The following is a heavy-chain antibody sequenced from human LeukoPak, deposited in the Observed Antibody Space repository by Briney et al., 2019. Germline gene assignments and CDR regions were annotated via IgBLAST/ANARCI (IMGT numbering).Heavy chain of an antibody. CDR3: AREFIAVAGYFDY. CDR1: GFTFSSYA. V-gene: IGHV3-30*04. D-gene: IGHD6-19*01. CDR2: ISYDGSNK. Sequence: PGGSLRLSCAASGFTFSSYAMHWVRQAPGKGLEWVAVISYDGSNKYYADSVKGRFTISRDNSKNTLYLQMNSLRAEDTAVYYCAREFIAVAGYFDYWGQGTLVTVSS. J-gene: IGHJ4*02.